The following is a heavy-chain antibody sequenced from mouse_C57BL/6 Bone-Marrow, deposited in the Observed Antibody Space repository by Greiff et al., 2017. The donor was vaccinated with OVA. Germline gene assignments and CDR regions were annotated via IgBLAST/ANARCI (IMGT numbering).Heavy chain of an antibody. V-gene: IGHV1-69*01. J-gene: IGHJ3*01. CDR1: GYTFTSYW. CDR2: IDPSDSYT. Sequence: QVQLQQPGAELVMPGASVKLSCKASGYTFTSYWMHWVKQRPGQGLEWIGEIDPSDSYTNYNQKFRGKSTLTVDKSSSTAYMQLSSLTSEDSAVYYCARGAYWGQGTLVTVSA. CDR3: ARGAY.